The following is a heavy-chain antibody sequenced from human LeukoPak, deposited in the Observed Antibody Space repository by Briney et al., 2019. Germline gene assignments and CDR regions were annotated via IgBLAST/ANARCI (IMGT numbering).Heavy chain of an antibody. CDR3: ARGAYCSGSCYSDFDY. V-gene: IGHV3-21*01. D-gene: IGHD2-15*01. CDR1: GFTFSSYS. J-gene: IGHJ4*02. Sequence: GGSLRLSCAASGFTFSSYSMNWVRQAPGKGLEWVSSISSSSSYIYYADSVKGRFTISRDNAKNSLYLQMNSLRAEDTAVYYCARGAYCSGSCYSDFDYWGQGTLVTVSS. CDR2: ISSSSSYI.